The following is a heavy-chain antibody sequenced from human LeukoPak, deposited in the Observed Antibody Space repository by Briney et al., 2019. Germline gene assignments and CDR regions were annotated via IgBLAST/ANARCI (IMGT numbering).Heavy chain of an antibody. CDR1: GFIFSDYA. CDR2: ISYDGSNK. Sequence: GGSLRLSCSASGFIFSDYAMHWVRQAPGKGLEWVAVISYDGSNKYYADSVKGRFTISRDNSKNTLYLQMNSLRAEDTAVYYCARTTDSSGYYFDYWGQGTLVTVSS. J-gene: IGHJ4*02. CDR3: ARTTDSSGYYFDY. D-gene: IGHD3-22*01. V-gene: IGHV3-30-3*01.